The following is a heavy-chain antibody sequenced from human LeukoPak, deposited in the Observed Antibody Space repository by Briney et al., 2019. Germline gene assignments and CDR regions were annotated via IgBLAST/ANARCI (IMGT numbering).Heavy chain of an antibody. CDR3: AKDTAMVTWYWFDP. Sequence: GGSLRLSCAASGFTFSSYAKSWVRQAPGKGLEWVSAISGSGGSTYYADSVKGRFTISRDNSKNTLYLQMNSLRAEDTAVYYCAKDTAMVTWYWFDPWGQGTLVTVSS. CDR1: GFTFSSYA. D-gene: IGHD5-18*01. J-gene: IGHJ5*02. V-gene: IGHV3-23*01. CDR2: ISGSGGST.